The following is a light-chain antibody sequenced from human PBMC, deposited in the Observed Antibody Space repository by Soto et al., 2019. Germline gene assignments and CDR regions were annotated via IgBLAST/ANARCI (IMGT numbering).Light chain of an antibody. CDR2: DNN. Sequence: QSVLTQPPSVSGAQGQRVTISCTGSSPNIGAGYDVQWYQQLPGTAPKLLIYDNNNRPSGVPDRFSASKSGTSASLAITGLQAEDEADYYCQSYDRTLSGVVFGGGTMVTVL. CDR3: QSYDRTLSGVV. J-gene: IGLJ2*01. V-gene: IGLV1-40*01. CDR1: SPNIGAGYD.